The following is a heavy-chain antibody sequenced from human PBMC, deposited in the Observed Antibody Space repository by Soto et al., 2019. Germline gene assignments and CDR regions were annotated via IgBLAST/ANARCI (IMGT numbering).Heavy chain of an antibody. D-gene: IGHD3-16*01. CDR3: AKDGIYGGVEYYYYYMDV. CDR2: ISGSGGST. Sequence: GGSLRLSCAASGFTFSSYAMSWVRQAPGKGLEWVSAISGSGGSTYYADSVKGRFTISRDNSKNTLYLQMNSLRAEDTAVYYCAKDGIYGGVEYYYYYMDVWGKGTTVTVSS. V-gene: IGHV3-23*01. CDR1: GFTFSSYA. J-gene: IGHJ6*03.